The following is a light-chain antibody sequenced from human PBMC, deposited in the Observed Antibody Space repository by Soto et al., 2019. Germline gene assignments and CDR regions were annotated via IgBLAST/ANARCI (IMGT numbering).Light chain of an antibody. CDR1: QSVSIY. Sequence: DVQMTQSPSSLTASVGDRVTITCRTSQSVSIYLNWYQLKPGKAPKLLISTASQLQSGVPSRFSGSGSGTDFTLPISSLQPHDFATYSCQHNYTPPFTFGGGTEVQIK. CDR2: TAS. V-gene: IGKV1-39*01. J-gene: IGKJ4*01. CDR3: QHNYTPPFT.